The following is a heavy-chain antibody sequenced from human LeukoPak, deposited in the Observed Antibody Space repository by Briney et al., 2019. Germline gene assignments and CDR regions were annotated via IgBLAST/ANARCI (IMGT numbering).Heavy chain of an antibody. J-gene: IGHJ4*02. CDR2: INTDGSST. D-gene: IGHD3-10*01. V-gene: IGHV3-74*03. CDR1: GFTISNYW. Sequence: GGSLRLSCAGSGFTISNYWMYWVRQAPGEGLVCVSRINTDGSSTSYADSVTGRFTISRDDAKNTLYLQMNSLRTEDTAVYYCTISAPGKRYFDNWGQGALVTVSS. CDR3: TISAPGKRYFDN.